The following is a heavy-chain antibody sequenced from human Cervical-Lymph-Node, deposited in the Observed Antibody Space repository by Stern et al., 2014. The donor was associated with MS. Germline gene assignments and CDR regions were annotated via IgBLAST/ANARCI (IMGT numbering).Heavy chain of an antibody. J-gene: IGHJ2*01. D-gene: IGHD2/OR15-2a*01. CDR3: ARERQQYCNSEGCSYWYFDL. V-gene: IGHV4-4*02. Sequence: QVQLQESGPGLVKPSGTLSLTCAVSGGSVSSTNWWSWVRQSPGEGLEWIGNIPHSGSSIFGPAHRVRVSISRDTSKNHLSLHLTSVAAADTAVYYCARERQQYCNSEGCSYWYFDLWGRGTLVTVSS. CDR1: GGSVSSTNW. CDR2: IPHSGSS.